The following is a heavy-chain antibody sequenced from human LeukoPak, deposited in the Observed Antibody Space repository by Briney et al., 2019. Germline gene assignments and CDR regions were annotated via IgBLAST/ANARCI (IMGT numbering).Heavy chain of an antibody. V-gene: IGHV3-49*03. Sequence: GGSLRLSCTASGFTFGDYAMSWFRQAPGKGLEWVGFIRSKAYGGTTEYAASVKGRFTISRDDSKSIAYLQMNSLKTEDTAVYYCTRVGGGGGTTLYYFDYGGQGTLVTVSS. CDR2: IRSKAYGGTT. CDR1: GFTFGDYA. J-gene: IGHJ4*02. D-gene: IGHD1-1*01. CDR3: TRVGGGGGTTLYYFDY.